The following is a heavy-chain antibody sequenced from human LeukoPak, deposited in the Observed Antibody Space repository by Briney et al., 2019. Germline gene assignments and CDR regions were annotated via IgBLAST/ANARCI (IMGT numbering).Heavy chain of an antibody. Sequence: GGSLRLSCAASGLTFSSYGMHWVRQAPGKGLEWVAVISYDGSNKYYADSVKGRFTISRDNSKNTLYLQMNSLRAEDTAVYYCARHWGYSGGLDYWGQGTLVTVSS. CDR1: GLTFSSYG. D-gene: IGHD6-19*01. CDR3: ARHWGYSGGLDY. V-gene: IGHV3-30*03. CDR2: ISYDGSNK. J-gene: IGHJ4*02.